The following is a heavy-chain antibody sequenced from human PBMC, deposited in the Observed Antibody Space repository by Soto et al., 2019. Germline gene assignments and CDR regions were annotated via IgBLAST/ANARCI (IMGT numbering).Heavy chain of an antibody. Sequence: PSDTLSLTCTVSRGSIYTGGYYWTWIRQHPGKALEWIGYIYVSGSTYYNPSLKSRVAISIDTSKNQFSLKLNSVSAADTAVYYCARARSGTYYNPPWFDPWGEGALVTVSS. V-gene: IGHV4-31*03. CDR3: ARARSGTYYNPPWFDP. CDR1: RGSIYTGGYY. D-gene: IGHD3-10*01. CDR2: IYVSGST. J-gene: IGHJ5*02.